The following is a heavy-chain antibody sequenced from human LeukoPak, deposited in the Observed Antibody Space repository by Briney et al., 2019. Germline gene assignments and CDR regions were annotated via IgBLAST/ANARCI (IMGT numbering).Heavy chain of an antibody. CDR2: INPNSGGT. CDR3: ARGGSRDGYNYDY. V-gene: IGHV1-2*04. J-gene: IGHJ4*02. D-gene: IGHD5-24*01. Sequence: ASVKVSCKASGYTFTGYYMHWVRQAPGQGLERMGWINPNSGGTNYAQKFQGWVTMTRDTSISTAYMELSSLRSEDTAVYYCARGGSRDGYNYDYWGQGTLVTVSS. CDR1: GYTFTGYY.